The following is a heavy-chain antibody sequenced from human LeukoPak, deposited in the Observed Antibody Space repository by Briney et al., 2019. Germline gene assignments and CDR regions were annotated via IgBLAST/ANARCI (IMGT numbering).Heavy chain of an antibody. V-gene: IGHV3-23*01. J-gene: IGHJ4*02. D-gene: IGHD3-10*01. Sequence: GGSLRLSCEGSGMTFRMCAMSWVRQAPGKGLEWVSAISGSGSTTYYADSVKGRFTISRDNAKNSLYLQMSSLRAEDTAVYYCVRDRGFGADDYWGQGTLVTVSS. CDR2: ISGSGSTT. CDR3: VRDRGFGADDY. CDR1: GMTFRMCA.